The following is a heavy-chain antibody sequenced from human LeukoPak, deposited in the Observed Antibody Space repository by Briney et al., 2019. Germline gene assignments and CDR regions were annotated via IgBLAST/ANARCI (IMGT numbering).Heavy chain of an antibody. CDR1: GGTSSSYT. V-gene: IGHV1-69*02. J-gene: IGHJ6*03. CDR2: IIPILGIA. D-gene: IGHD1-7*01. CDR3: ATTGQTTDYYYYYMDV. Sequence: GSSVKVSCKASGGTSSSYTISWVRQAPGQGLEWMGRIIPILGIANYAQKFQGRVTITADKSTSTAYMELSSLRSEDTAVYYCATTGQTTDYYYYYMDVWGKGTTVTVSS.